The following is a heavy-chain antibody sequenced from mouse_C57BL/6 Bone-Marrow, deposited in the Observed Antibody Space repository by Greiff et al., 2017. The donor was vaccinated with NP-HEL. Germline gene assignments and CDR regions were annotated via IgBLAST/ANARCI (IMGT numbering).Heavy chain of an antibody. CDR2: IYWDDDK. D-gene: IGHD1-1*01. Sequence: QVTLKESGPGILQSSHSLSLTCSFSGFSLSTSGMGVSWIRQPSGKGLEWLAHIYWDDDKRYNPSLKSRLTISKDTSRNQVFLKITSVDTADTATYYCARLYYYGSSYVRYYYAMDYWGQGTSVTVSS. J-gene: IGHJ4*01. CDR3: ARLYYYGSSYVRYYYAMDY. V-gene: IGHV8-12*01. CDR1: GFSLSTSGMG.